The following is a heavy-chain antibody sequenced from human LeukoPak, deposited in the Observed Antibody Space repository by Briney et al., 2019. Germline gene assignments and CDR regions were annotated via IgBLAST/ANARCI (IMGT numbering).Heavy chain of an antibody. Sequence: PGGSLRLSCAASGFTFSAFSMTWVRQAPGKGLEWVSYISSSGSTIYYADSVKGRFTISRDNAKNSLYLQMNSLRAEDTAVYYCARDHNGPYTFDYWGQGTLVTVSS. CDR3: ARDHNGPYTFDY. CDR2: ISSSGSTI. D-gene: IGHD2-2*02. J-gene: IGHJ4*02. V-gene: IGHV3-48*04. CDR1: GFTFSAFS.